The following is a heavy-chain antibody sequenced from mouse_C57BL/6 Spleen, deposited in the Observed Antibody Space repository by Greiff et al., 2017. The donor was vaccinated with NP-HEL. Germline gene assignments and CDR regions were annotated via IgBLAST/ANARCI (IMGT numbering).Heavy chain of an antibody. Sequence: EVKLMESGGGLVKPGGSLKLSCAASGFTFSDYGMHWVRQAPEKGLEWVAYISSGSSTIYYADTVKGRSTISRDNAKNTRFLQMTSLRSEDTAMYYCAEPDGYSNFYYAMDYWGQGTSVTVSS. CDR2: ISSGSSTI. V-gene: IGHV5-17*01. CDR1: GFTFSDYG. D-gene: IGHD2-5*01. J-gene: IGHJ4*01. CDR3: AEPDGYSNFYYAMDY.